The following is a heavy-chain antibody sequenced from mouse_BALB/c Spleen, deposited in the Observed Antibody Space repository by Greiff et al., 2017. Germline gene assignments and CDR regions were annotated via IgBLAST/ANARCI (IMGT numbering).Heavy chain of an antibody. V-gene: IGHV3-6*02. CDR2: ISYDGSN. Sequence: EVQVVESGPGLVKPSQSLSLTCSVTGYSITSGYYWNWIRQFPGNKLEWMGYISYDGSNNYNPSLKNRISITRDTSKNQFFLKLNSVTTEDTATYYCARGYRYDYWGQGTTLTVSS. J-gene: IGHJ2*01. CDR1: GYSITSGYY. CDR3: ARGYRYDY. D-gene: IGHD2-14*01.